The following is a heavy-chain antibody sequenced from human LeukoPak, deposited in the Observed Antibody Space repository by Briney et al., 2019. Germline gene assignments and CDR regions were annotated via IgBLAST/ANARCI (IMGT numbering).Heavy chain of an antibody. Sequence: SETLSLTCTVSGGSISSYYWSWIRQPAGKGLEWIGRIYTSGSTNYNPSLKSRVTMSVDTSKNQFSLKLSSVTAADTAVYYCARVRWGSGTPGDYYFDYWGQGTLVTVSS. CDR3: ARVRWGSGTPGDYYFDY. V-gene: IGHV4-4*07. J-gene: IGHJ4*02. D-gene: IGHD3-16*01. CDR2: IYTSGST. CDR1: GGSISSYY.